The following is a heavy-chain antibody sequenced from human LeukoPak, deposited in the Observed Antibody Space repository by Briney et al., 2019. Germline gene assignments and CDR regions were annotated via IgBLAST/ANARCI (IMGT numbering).Heavy chain of an antibody. Sequence: SETLSLTCAVYGGSFSGYYWSWIRQPPGKGLEWIGEINHSGSTNYNPSLKSRVTISVDTSKNQFSLKLSSVTAADTAVYYRARKNCSSTSCYDYWGQGTLVTVSS. D-gene: IGHD2-2*01. CDR3: ARKNCSSTSCYDY. CDR1: GGSFSGYY. V-gene: IGHV4-34*01. J-gene: IGHJ4*02. CDR2: INHSGST.